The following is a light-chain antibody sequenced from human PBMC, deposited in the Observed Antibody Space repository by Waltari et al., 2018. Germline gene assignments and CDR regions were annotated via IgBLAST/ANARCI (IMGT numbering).Light chain of an antibody. CDR1: SSVSTSY. Sequence: EIVLTQSPTYMAVSQGERVNISCTASSSVSTSYLHWYQQKPGFPPRLLVYRISSRASGVPARFSGSGSGTSYTLTISSMEAEDAANYYCQQGHSIPFTFGPGTKLDIK. CDR3: QQGHSIPFT. J-gene: IGKJ3*01. V-gene: IGKV3D-7*01. CDR2: RIS.